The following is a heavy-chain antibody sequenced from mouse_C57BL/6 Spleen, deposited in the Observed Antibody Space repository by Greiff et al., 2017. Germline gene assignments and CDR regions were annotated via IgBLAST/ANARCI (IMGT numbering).Heavy chain of an antibody. CDR3: TRVPGDYHYFYY. CDR1: GYTFTSYG. J-gene: IGHJ2*01. V-gene: IGHV1-58*01. CDR2: IFIGKGYT. D-gene: IGHD5-5*01. Sequence: EVQLHQSGAELVRPGSPVKISCKTSGYTFTSYGLHWVKQRPGQGLEWIGNIFIGKGYTEYHEKFKGKATLPSDTSSRTAYMQRSSLTSEDSEIYCCTRVPGDYHYFYYWGTSATLSVSS.